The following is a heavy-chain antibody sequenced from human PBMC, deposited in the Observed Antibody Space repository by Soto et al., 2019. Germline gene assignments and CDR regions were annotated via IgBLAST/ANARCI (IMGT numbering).Heavy chain of an antibody. Sequence: PGGSLRLSCEAPAFTFSNAWMSWVRQAPGKGLEWVGFIRSKAYGGTTEYAASVKGRFTISRDDSKSIAYLQMNSLKTEDTAVYYCTRHDYSNPDWFDPWGQGTLVTVSS. D-gene: IGHD4-4*01. CDR2: IRSKAYGGTT. CDR3: TRHDYSNPDWFDP. J-gene: IGHJ5*02. CDR1: AFTFSNAW. V-gene: IGHV3-49*04.